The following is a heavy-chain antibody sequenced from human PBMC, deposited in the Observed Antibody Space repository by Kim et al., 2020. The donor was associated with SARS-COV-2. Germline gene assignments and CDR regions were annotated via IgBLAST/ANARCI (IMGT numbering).Heavy chain of an antibody. CDR2: ISSSSAI. CDR3: ATGGTSGSYSL. J-gene: IGHJ4*02. V-gene: IGHV3-48*02. D-gene: IGHD1-26*01. CDR1: GFTFTPYS. Sequence: GGSLRLSCVASGFTFTPYSMNWVRQTPGKGLEWVSYISSSSAIYYSDSVKGRFTISRDNAKNSLYLQMNSLRDEDTAVYYCATGGTSGSYSLWGQGTLVTVSS.